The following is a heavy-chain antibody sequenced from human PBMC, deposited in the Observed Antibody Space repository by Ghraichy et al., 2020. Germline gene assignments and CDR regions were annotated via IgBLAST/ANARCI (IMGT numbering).Heavy chain of an antibody. CDR2: ISWNSGSI. V-gene: IGHV3-9*01. CDR1: GFTFDDYA. CDR3: AKDICSGGSCYYYYYGMDV. Sequence: GGSLRLSCAASGFTFDDYAMHWVRQAPGKGLEWVSGISWNSGSIGYADFVKGRFTISRDNAKNSLYLQMNSLRAEDTALYYCAKDICSGGSCYYYYYGMDVWGQGTTVTVSS. J-gene: IGHJ6*02. D-gene: IGHD2-15*01.